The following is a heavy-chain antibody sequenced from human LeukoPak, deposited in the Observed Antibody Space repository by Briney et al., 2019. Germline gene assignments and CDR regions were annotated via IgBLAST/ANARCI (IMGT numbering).Heavy chain of an antibody. Sequence: SETLSLTCAVYGGSFSGYYWSWIRQPPGKGLEWIGEINHSGSTNYNPSLKSRVTISVDTSKNQFSLKLSSVTAADTAVYYCARGLGIRGFLPHKWGQETLVTVSS. D-gene: IGHD7-27*01. CDR2: INHSGST. J-gene: IGHJ4*02. V-gene: IGHV4-34*01. CDR1: GGSFSGYY. CDR3: ARGLGIRGFLPHK.